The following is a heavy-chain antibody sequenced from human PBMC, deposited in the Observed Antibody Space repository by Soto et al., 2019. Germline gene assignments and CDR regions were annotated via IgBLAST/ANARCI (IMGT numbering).Heavy chain of an antibody. CDR2: ISSSGSTI. CDR1: GFTFSDYY. V-gene: IGHV3-11*01. D-gene: IGHD1-1*01. CDR3: ARDPSFRDDVQFAYYGMDV. J-gene: IGHJ6*02. Sequence: GGSLRLSCAASGFTFSDYYMSWIRQAPGKGLEWVSYISSSGSTIYYADSVKGRFTISRDNAKNSLYLQMNSLRAEDTAVYYCARDPSFRDDVQFAYYGMDVWGQGTTVTVSS.